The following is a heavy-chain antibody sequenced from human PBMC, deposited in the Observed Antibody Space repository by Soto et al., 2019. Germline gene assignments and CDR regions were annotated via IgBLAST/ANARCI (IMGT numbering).Heavy chain of an antibody. J-gene: IGHJ4*02. D-gene: IGHD3-10*01. CDR2: IDWDDDK. CDR1: GFSLSTSGMR. Sequence: ESGPTLVNPTQTLTLTCTFSGFSLSTSGMRVSWIRQPPGKALEWLARIDWDDDKFYSTSLRTRLTISKDTSKNQVVLTMTNMDPVDTATYYCERSPLWFGELSDFDYWGQGTLVTVSS. V-gene: IGHV2-70*04. CDR3: ERSPLWFGELSDFDY.